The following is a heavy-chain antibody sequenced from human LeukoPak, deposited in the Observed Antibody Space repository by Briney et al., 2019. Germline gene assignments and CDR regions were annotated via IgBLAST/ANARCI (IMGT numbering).Heavy chain of an antibody. CDR3: ARDRVSGYCSSTSCYCYYYMDV. CDR2: ISGSGGST. J-gene: IGHJ6*03. D-gene: IGHD2-2*01. CDR1: GFTFSSYA. V-gene: IGHV3-23*01. Sequence: PGGSLRLSCAASGFTFSSYAMSWVRQAPGKGLEWVSGISGSGGSTYYADSVKGRFTISRDNAKNTLYLQMSSLRAEDTAVYYCARDRVSGYCSSTSCYCYYYMDVWGKGTTVTVSS.